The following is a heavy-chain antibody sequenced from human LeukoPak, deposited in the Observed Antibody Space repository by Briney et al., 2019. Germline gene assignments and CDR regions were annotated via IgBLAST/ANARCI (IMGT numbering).Heavy chain of an antibody. V-gene: IGHV3-23*01. CDR2: MSGVGGNT. D-gene: IGHD3-3*01. Sequence: GGSLRLSCASSGFMFSNHCMNWFRQAPGKGLEWLSTMSGVGGNTYYADSVKGLFTISRDNSKNTLYLQMNILRVEDTAIYYCAKGAYYGDWGQGTLVTVSS. J-gene: IGHJ4*02. CDR3: AKGAYYGD. CDR1: GFMFSNHC.